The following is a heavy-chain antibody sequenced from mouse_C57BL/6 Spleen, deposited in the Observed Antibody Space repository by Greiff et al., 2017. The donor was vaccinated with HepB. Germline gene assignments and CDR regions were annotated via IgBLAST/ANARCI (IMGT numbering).Heavy chain of an antibody. CDR1: GYSITSGYY. J-gene: IGHJ4*01. D-gene: IGHD1-1*01. CDR3: ARGGYYAAMDY. Sequence: EVKLQESGPGLVKPSQSLSLTCSVTGYSITSGYYWNWIRQFPGNKLEWMGYISDDGSNNYNPSLQNRISITRDTSKNKFFLKLNSVTTEDTATYYCARGGYYAAMDYWGQGTSVTVSS. CDR2: ISDDGSN. V-gene: IGHV3-6*01.